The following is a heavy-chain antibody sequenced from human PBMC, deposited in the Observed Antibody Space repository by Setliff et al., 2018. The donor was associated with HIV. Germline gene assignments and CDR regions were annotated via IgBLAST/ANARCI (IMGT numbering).Heavy chain of an antibody. Sequence: GSLRLSCVASRFTFNDYWMSWVRQAPGKGLEWVANIDRDGSETNYVDSVKGRFTISRDNAKNSLYLQMNSLRLEDTALYYCARKLRPGHGMDVWGQGTTVTVSS. CDR3: ARKLRPGHGMDV. J-gene: IGHJ6*02. CDR1: RFTFNDYW. V-gene: IGHV3-7*03. CDR2: IDRDGSET. D-gene: IGHD3-10*01.